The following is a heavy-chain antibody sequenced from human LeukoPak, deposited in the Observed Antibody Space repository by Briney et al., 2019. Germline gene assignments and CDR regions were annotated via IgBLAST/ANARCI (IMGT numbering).Heavy chain of an antibody. J-gene: IGHJ4*02. V-gene: IGHV3-23*01. Sequence: GGSLRLSCAASGFPFSTNAMTWVRKAPGKGLEWVSAISGSGVTTYYADSVKGRFTISRDNSRNTLYLQMNSLRAEDTAVYYCAKAYYGDYCDYWGQGTLVTVSS. CDR3: AKAYYGDYCDY. CDR2: ISGSGVTT. D-gene: IGHD3-3*01. CDR1: GFPFSTNA.